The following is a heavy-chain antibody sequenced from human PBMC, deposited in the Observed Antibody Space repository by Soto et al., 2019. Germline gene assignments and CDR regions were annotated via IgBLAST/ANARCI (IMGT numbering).Heavy chain of an antibody. V-gene: IGHV3-33*01. CDR3: ARDLCSSTSCYSAFDI. CDR1: GFTFSSYG. Sequence: GGSLRLSCAASGFTFSSYGMHWVRQAPGKGLEWVAVIWYDGSNKYYADSVKGRFTIPRDNSKNTLYLQMNSLRAEDTAVYYCARDLCSSTSCYSAFDIWGQGTMVTVSS. D-gene: IGHD2-2*02. J-gene: IGHJ3*02. CDR2: IWYDGSNK.